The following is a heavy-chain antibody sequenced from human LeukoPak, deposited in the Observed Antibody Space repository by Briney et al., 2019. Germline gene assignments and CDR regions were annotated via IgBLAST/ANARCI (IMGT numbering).Heavy chain of an antibody. Sequence: SETLSLTCTVSGGSISSYYWSWIRQPAGKGLEWIGRIYTSGSTNYNPSLKSRVTMSVDTSKNQFSLKLSSVTAADTAVYYCARGGSTYYYDSSVFSCWGQGTLVTVSS. CDR1: GGSISSYY. J-gene: IGHJ4*02. CDR3: ARGGSTYYYDSSVFSC. D-gene: IGHD3-22*01. V-gene: IGHV4-4*07. CDR2: IYTSGST.